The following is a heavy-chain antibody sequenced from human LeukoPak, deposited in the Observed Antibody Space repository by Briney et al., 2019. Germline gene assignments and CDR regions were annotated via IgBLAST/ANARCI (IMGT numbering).Heavy chain of an antibody. V-gene: IGHV4-59*08. Sequence: SETPSLTCSVSGGSVDTFYWTWIRQPPGKGLDWLGHVYYTGSTNYNSSLQDRISISIDMSKNQFSLTLTSVTAADTAFYYCARHVGDYFDSWGQGILVTVSS. D-gene: IGHD1-26*01. CDR1: GGSVDTFY. CDR2: VYYTGST. CDR3: ARHVGDYFDS. J-gene: IGHJ4*02.